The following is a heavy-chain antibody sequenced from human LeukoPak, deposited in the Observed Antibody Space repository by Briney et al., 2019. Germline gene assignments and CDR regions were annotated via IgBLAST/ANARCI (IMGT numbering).Heavy chain of an antibody. J-gene: IGHJ6*02. D-gene: IGHD1/OR15-1a*01. CDR2: INHSGST. V-gene: IGHV4-34*01. CDR1: GGSFSGYY. CDR3: ARQKWEQQGRDYHFNGLDV. Sequence: SETLSLTCAVYGGSFSGYYWSWIRQPPGKGLEWIGEINHSGSTNYNPSFTSRVTMSVDRSRNQFSLKLTSVTAADTAVYYCARQKWEQQGRDYHFNGLDVWGPGTTVIVSS.